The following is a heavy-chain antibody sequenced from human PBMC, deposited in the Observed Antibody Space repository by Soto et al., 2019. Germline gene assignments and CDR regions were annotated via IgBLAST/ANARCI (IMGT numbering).Heavy chain of an antibody. CDR2: IYSDGST. Sequence: GGSLRLSCAASGFTVSSNYMSWVRQAPGKGLELVSVIYSDGSTYYADSVKGRFTISRDNSKNTLYLQVNSLRSEDTAVYYCARNYYDSGGGFDSWGQGTLVTVSS. V-gene: IGHV3-53*01. D-gene: IGHD3-22*01. CDR1: GFTVSSNY. J-gene: IGHJ4*02. CDR3: ARNYYDSGGGFDS.